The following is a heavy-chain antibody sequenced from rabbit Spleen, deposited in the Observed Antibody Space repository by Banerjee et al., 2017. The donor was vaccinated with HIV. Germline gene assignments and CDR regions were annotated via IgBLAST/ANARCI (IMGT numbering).Heavy chain of an antibody. V-gene: IGHV1S45*01. D-gene: IGHD3-3*01. CDR3: ARGTGGGVLGL. CDR2: INAVTGKA. Sequence: QEQLVESGGGLVQPGGSLKLSCKASGFDFSNKAVMCWVRQAPGKGLEWIACINAVTGKAVYASWAKGRFTFSKTSSTTVTLQMTSLTAADTATYFCARGTGGGVLGLWGPGTLVTVS. CDR1: GFDFSNKAV. J-gene: IGHJ4*01.